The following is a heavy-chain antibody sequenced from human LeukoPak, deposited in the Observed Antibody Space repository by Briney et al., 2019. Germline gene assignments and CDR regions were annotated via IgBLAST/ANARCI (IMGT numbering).Heavy chain of an antibody. Sequence: ASVKVSCKASGGTFSSYAISWVRQAPGQGIEWMGGIIPIFGTANYAQKLQGRVTITTDESTSTAYMELSSLRSEDTALYYCARGGVAVASTPGAYYFDYCGQGTLVTVSS. CDR2: IIPIFGTA. CDR3: ARGGVAVASTPGAYYFDY. V-gene: IGHV1-69*05. D-gene: IGHD6-19*01. CDR1: GGTFSSYA. J-gene: IGHJ4*02.